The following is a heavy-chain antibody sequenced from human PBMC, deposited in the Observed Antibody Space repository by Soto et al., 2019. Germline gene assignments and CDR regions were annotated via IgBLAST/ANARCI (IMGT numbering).Heavy chain of an antibody. CDR2: ISPYNNNT. V-gene: IGHV1-18*01. J-gene: IGHJ6*03. CDR1: GYTFTSYG. Sequence: ASVKVSCRTSGYTFTSYGINWVRQAPGQGLEWMGWISPYNNNTNFAQTLQGRVTMTTDTSTSTAYMDLRSLSSDDTAVYYCARATVLRRTAYYMDVWGRGTTVTVSS. CDR3: ARATVLRRTAYYMDV. D-gene: IGHD4-4*01.